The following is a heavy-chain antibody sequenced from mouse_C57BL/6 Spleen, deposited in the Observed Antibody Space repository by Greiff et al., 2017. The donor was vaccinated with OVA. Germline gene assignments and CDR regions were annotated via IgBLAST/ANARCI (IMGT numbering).Heavy chain of an antibody. CDR1: GYTFTDYE. Sequence: VQVVESGAELVRPGASVTLSCKASGYTFTDYEMHWVKQTPVHGLEWIGAIDPETGGTAYNQKFKGKAILTADKSSSTAYMELRSLTSEDSAVYYCTKGLPRVAYWGQGTLVTVSA. CDR2: IDPETGGT. D-gene: IGHD2-1*01. V-gene: IGHV1-15*01. CDR3: TKGLPRVAY. J-gene: IGHJ3*01.